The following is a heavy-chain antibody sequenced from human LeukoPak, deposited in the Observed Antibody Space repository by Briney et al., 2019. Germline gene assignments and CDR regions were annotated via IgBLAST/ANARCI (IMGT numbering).Heavy chain of an antibody. CDR1: GFTFSSYA. CDR3: ARSGGRVVVIGYYFDY. CDR2: ISYDGSNK. V-gene: IGHV3-30*04. D-gene: IGHD3-22*01. J-gene: IGHJ4*02. Sequence: PGGSLRLSCAASGFTFSSYAMHWVRQAPGKGLEWVAVISYDGSNKYYADSVKGRFTISRDNAKNSLYLQMNSLRAEDTAVYYCARSGGRVVVIGYYFDYWGQGTLVTVSS.